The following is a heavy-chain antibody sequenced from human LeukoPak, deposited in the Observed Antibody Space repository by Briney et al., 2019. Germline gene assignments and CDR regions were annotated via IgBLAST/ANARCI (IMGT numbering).Heavy chain of an antibody. CDR3: ATGNYYDSRGYYTFGH. V-gene: IGHV3-74*01. CDR1: GFTFSRYW. D-gene: IGHD3-22*01. J-gene: IGHJ1*01. CDR2: INGDGSTT. Sequence: GGSLRLSCAASGFTFSRYWMHWVRQAPGKGLVWVSRINGDGSTTSYADSVKGGFTISRDNPKNTLYLQMNSLRAEDTAVYYCATGNYYDSRGYYTFGHWGQGTLVTVSS.